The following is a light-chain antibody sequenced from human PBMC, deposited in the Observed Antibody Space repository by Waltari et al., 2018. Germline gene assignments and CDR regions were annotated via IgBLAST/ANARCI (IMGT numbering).Light chain of an antibody. Sequence: EIVLTQSPGTLSLSPGERATLSCRASQSVSRTLAWYQQKPGQAPKLLIYGASIRATGIPDRFTGSGSGTDFSLTISSLEPEDFAIYFCQHYMRLPATFGQGTKVEIK. V-gene: IGKV3-20*01. CDR2: GAS. CDR1: QSVSRT. CDR3: QHYMRLPAT. J-gene: IGKJ1*01.